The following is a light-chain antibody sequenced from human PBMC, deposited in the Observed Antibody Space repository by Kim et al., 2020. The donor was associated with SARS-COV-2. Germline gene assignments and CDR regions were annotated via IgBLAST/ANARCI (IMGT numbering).Light chain of an antibody. V-gene: IGLV3-1*01. CDR2: QDS. CDR1: KLGDKY. CDR3: QAWDSSSVV. Sequence: VTRGQTASITCSGDKLGDKYACWYQQKPGQSPVLVIYQDSKRPSGIPERFSGSNSGNTATLTISGTQAMDEADYYCQAWDSSSVVFGGGTQLTVL. J-gene: IGLJ2*01.